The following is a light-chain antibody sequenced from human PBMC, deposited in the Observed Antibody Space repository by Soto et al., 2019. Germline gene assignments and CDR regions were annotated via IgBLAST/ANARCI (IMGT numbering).Light chain of an antibody. CDR1: QSVSSSY. CDR3: QQYGSSPPYI. CDR2: GAS. Sequence: EIVLTQSPGTLSLSPGERATLSCRASQSVSSSYLAWYQQKPGQAPRLLIYGASSRATGIPDRFSGSGSGTDFTLSISRLELEDFAVYYCQQYGSSPPYIFGQGTKLEIK. V-gene: IGKV3-20*01. J-gene: IGKJ2*01.